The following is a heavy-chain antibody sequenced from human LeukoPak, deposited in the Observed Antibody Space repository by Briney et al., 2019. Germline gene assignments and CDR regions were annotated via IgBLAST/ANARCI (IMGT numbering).Heavy chain of an antibody. V-gene: IGHV3-23*01. J-gene: IGHJ6*03. CDR3: ASAIGPYGSGRRNVGYYYYMDV. CDR1: GFTFSIHG. Sequence: HPGGTLRLSCAASGFTFSIHGMNWVRQGPGKGLEWVSGITGSGGSTYYADSVKGRFTISRDNSKNTVYLQMNSLRAEDTAVYYCASAIGPYGSGRRNVGYYYYMDVWGKGTTVTISS. D-gene: IGHD6-19*01. CDR2: ITGSGGST.